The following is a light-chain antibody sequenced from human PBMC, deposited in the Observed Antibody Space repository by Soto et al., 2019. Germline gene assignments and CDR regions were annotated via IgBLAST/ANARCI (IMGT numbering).Light chain of an antibody. CDR2: GTS. V-gene: IGKV3-20*01. CDR3: HQYDKSPWT. CDR1: QSVSSSY. Sequence: EIVMTQSPATLSVSPGERATLSCRASQSVSSSYLAWYQQKPGQAPRLLIYGTSTRATGIPDRFSGSGSGTDFTLTISSLEPEDFAVYYCHQYDKSPWTFGRGTKVEIK. J-gene: IGKJ1*01.